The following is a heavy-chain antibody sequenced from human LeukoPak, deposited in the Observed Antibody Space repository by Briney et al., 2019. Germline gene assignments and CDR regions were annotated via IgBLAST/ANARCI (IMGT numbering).Heavy chain of an antibody. J-gene: IGHJ4*02. CDR2: IYYSGNT. CDR1: GGSISSGNYY. Sequence: SETLFLTCTVSGGSISSGNYYWSWIRQRPGEGLEWIGYIYYSGNTYYNSSLKSRLTISVDTSKNQFSLKLSSVTAADTAVYYCARVKYGDRIFDYWGQGTLVTVSS. CDR3: ARVKYGDRIFDY. D-gene: IGHD4-17*01. V-gene: IGHV4-31*03.